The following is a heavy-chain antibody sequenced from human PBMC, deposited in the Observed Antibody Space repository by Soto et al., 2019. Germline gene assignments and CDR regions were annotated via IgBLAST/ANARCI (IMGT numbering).Heavy chain of an antibody. J-gene: IGHJ6*03. Sequence: QFQRGQSGVEVKKPGSSVKFSCKASGGTFSSYTISWVHQAPGQGLEWWGGIFPILGIANYAQKFQGRVTITADKSTSTAYMELSSLRSEDTAVYYCARRYCSGGSCPSNPYYYMDVWGKGTTVTVSS. CDR1: GGTFSSYT. CDR3: ARRYCSGGSCPSNPYYYMDV. D-gene: IGHD2-15*01. V-gene: IGHV1-69*02. CDR2: IFPILGIA.